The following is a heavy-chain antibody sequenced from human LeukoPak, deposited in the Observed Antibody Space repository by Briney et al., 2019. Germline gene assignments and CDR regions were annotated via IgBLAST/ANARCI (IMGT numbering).Heavy chain of an antibody. V-gene: IGHV4-39*01. CDR1: SDSISSSSYL. D-gene: IGHD3-10*01. J-gene: IGHJ4*02. CDR2: IYSNGHI. CDR3: ARRHYGSGNIDS. Sequence: PSETLSLTCSVSSDSISSSSYLCVWVRQPPGKGLEWIGDIYSNGHISYNPSLKSRAAISVDTSKNQFSLNLSSVTAADTAVYYCARRHYGSGNIDSWGQGTLVTVSS.